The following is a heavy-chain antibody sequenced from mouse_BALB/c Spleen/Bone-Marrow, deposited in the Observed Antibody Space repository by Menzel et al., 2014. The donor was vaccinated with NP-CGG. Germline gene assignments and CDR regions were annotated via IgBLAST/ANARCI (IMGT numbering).Heavy chain of an antibody. Sequence: VQLQQSGPDLVKPSQSLSLTCTVTGYSITSGYSWHWIRQFPGNILEWMGYIHYSGYTNYNPSLKSRISITRDTSKNQIFLQLNSVTTEDTATYYCARTDGYYAMDYWGQGTSVTVSS. J-gene: IGHJ4*01. CDR2: IHYSGYT. CDR1: GYSITSGYS. D-gene: IGHD2-3*01. V-gene: IGHV3-1*02. CDR3: ARTDGYYAMDY.